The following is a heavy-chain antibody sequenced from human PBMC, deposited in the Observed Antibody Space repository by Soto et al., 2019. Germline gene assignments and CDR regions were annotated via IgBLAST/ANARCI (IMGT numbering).Heavy chain of an antibody. CDR1: GDTFTSYY. CDR2: INPNGGST. V-gene: IGHV1-46*04. Sequence: ASVKVSCKAPGDTFTSYYMHWLRQAPGHGLVWMGVINPNGGSTRFAQKLLGRVTMASDTFTSPVYMELRGTTSEDTAVYYCARSSRAGFGIIIEGPNWFAPWGQGTLVTVSS. D-gene: IGHD3-3*01. CDR3: ARSSRAGFGIIIEGPNWFAP. J-gene: IGHJ5*02.